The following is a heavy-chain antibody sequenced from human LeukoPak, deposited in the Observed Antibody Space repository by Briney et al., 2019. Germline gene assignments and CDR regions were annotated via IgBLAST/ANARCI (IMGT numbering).Heavy chain of an antibody. D-gene: IGHD6-19*01. V-gene: IGHV4-61*01. CDR3: AKLGSGRYSYNYYMDV. CDR1: GGSISSGSYY. J-gene: IGHJ6*03. CDR2: IYNSGST. Sequence: SETLSLTCTVSGGSISSGSYYWSWIRQPPGKGLEWIGYIYNSGSTNYNPPLKSRVTMSVDTSQTQFSLKLSSVTAADTAVYYCAKLGSGRYSYNYYMDVWGKGTTVTVSS.